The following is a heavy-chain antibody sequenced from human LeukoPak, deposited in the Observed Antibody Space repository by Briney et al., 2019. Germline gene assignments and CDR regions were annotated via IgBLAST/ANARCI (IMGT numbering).Heavy chain of an antibody. CDR1: GFTFNHYA. J-gene: IGHJ4*02. V-gene: IGHV3-23*01. Sequence: PGGSLRLSCAATGFTFNHYAMSWVRQASRKGLEWVSFISGNGDSTYYADSVKGRFTLSRDNSKNTLYLQMNSLRAEDTAVYYCAKDGGYDYGSFDDWGQGTLVTVSS. D-gene: IGHD5-18*01. CDR2: ISGNGDST. CDR3: AKDGGYDYGSFDD.